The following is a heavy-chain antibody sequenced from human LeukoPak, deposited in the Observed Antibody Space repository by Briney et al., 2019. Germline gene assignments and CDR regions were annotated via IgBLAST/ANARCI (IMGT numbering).Heavy chain of an antibody. V-gene: IGHV3-23*01. J-gene: IGHJ4*02. CDR3: TRAAPYGTSWYGKDDS. CDR2: FVRGST. CDR1: GFTLSSYP. D-gene: IGHD6-13*01. Sequence: PGGSLRLSCAASGFTLSSYPMNWVRQAPGKGLEWVSTFVRGSTYYADTVQGRFTTSRDNSKNTLYLQMNSLRAEDTAVYFCTRAAPYGTSWYGKDDSWGQGTLVAVSS.